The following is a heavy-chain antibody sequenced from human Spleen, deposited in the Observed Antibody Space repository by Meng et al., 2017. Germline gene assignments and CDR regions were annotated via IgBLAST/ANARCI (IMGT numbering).Heavy chain of an antibody. CDR1: GFSLRTSGEA. D-gene: IGHD7-27*01. J-gene: IGHJ4*02. V-gene: IGHV2-5*02. CDR3: AHRIFSQSASTWGFDY. Sequence: SGPTLVKPTQTLTLTCTLSGFSLRTSGEAVGWFRQPPGQALQWLALTFWDGDTRISPSLENRLTITEDTSKTQVVLTMTNLDPVDTGTYYCAHRIFSQSASTWGFDYWGQGAPVTVSS. CDR2: TFWDGDT.